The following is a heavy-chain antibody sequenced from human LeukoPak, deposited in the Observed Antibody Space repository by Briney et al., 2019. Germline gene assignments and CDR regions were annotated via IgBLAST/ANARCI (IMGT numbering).Heavy chain of an antibody. CDR1: GGSISSSSYY. Sequence: PSETLSLTCTVSGGSISSSSYYWGWIRQPPGKGLEWIGSIYYSGSTYYNPSLKSRVTISVDTSKNQFSLKLSSVTAADTAVHYCARHDYGDYGGVYWGQGTLVTVSS. CDR2: IYYSGST. D-gene: IGHD4-17*01. CDR3: ARHDYGDYGGVY. V-gene: IGHV4-39*01. J-gene: IGHJ4*02.